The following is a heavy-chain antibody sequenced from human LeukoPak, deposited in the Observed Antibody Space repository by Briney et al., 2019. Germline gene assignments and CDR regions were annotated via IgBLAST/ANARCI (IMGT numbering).Heavy chain of an antibody. J-gene: IGHJ5*02. V-gene: IGHV1-8*03. Sequence: ASVKVSCKASGYTFTDYDINWVRQATGQGLEWLGWMNPNSGNTGYAQKFQGRVTITRNTSITTAYMEVSSLTSEDTAVYYCARGRDWLRWFDPRGQGTLVTVSS. D-gene: IGHD3/OR15-3a*01. CDR1: GYTFTDYD. CDR3: ARGRDWLRWFDP. CDR2: MNPNSGNT.